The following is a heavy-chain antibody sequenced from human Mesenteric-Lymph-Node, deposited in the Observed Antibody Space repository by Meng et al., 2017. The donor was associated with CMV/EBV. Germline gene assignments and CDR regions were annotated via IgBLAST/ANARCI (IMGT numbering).Heavy chain of an antibody. D-gene: IGHD3-16*01. V-gene: IGHV3-74*01. J-gene: IGHJ3*02. CDR1: GFAFSKYW. CDR2: ISSEGSHT. Sequence: GESLKISCAASGFAFSKYWMHWVRQVPGKGLVWVSYISSEGSHTTYVDSVRGRFTISRDNAKNTLYLQMNSLRAEDTADYYCARGGPGAFDIWGQGTMVTVSS. CDR3: ARGGPGAFDI.